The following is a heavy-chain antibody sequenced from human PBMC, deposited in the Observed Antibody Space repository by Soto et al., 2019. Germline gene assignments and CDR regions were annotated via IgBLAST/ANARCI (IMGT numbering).Heavy chain of an antibody. CDR2: IWYDGSNK. J-gene: IGHJ4*02. CDR3: ARAGTTGTTTTRMIGGH. Sequence: QVQLVESGGGVVQPGRSLRLSCAASGFTFSSYGMHWVRQAPGKGLEWVAVIWYDGSNKYYADSVKGRFTISRDNSKNTLYLQMNSRGAEDKAVYYCARAGTTGTTTTRMIGGHWGQGTLVTVSS. CDR1: GFTFSSYG. D-gene: IGHD1-1*01. V-gene: IGHV3-33*01.